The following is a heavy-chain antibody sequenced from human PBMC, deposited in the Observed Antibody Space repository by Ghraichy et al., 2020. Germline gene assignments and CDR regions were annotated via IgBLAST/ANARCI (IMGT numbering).Heavy chain of an antibody. V-gene: IGHV3-30-3*01. D-gene: IGHD6-13*01. CDR1: GFTFSTYS. J-gene: IGHJ6*02. CDR2: ISHDGGSK. Sequence: GESLNISCAASGFTFSTYSMHWVRQAPGKGLEWVAVISHDGGSKYYADSVKGRFTISRDNSKNTLYLQMNSLRVEDTAVYYCARDIKSSSWSYYYYAMDVGGQGTTVTGSS. CDR3: ARDIKSSSWSYYYYAMDV.